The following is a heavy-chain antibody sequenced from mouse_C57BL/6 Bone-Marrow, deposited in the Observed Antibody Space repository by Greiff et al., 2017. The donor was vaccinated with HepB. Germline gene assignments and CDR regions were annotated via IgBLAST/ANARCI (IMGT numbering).Heavy chain of an antibody. CDR1: GYTFTNYW. J-gene: IGHJ3*01. V-gene: IGHV1-63*01. Sequence: QVQLQQSGAELVRPGTSVKMSCKASGYTFTNYWIGWAKQRPGHGLEWIGDIYPGGGYTNYNEKFKGKATLTADKSSSTAYMQFSSLTSEDSAIYSGESGGYDYDGGWFAYWGQGTLVTVSA. CDR2: IYPGGGYT. D-gene: IGHD2-4*01. CDR3: ESGGYDYDGGWFAY.